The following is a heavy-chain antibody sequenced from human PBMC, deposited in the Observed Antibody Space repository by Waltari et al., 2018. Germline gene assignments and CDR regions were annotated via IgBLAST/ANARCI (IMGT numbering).Heavy chain of an antibody. CDR1: GGTFSSYA. D-gene: IGHD2-15*01. CDR2: IIPIFGTA. CDR3: ARGRDCSGGSCSPYNWFDP. J-gene: IGHJ5*02. Sequence: QVQLVQSGAEVKKPGSSVKVSCKASGGTFSSYAISWVRQAPGQGLEWMGGIIPIFGTANYAQKFQGRVTITADESTSTAYMELSSLRSEDTAVYYCARGRDCSGGSCSPYNWFDPWGQGTLVTVSS. V-gene: IGHV1-69*13.